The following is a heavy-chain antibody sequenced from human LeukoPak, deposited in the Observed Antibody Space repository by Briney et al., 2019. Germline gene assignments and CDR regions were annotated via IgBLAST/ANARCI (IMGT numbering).Heavy chain of an antibody. J-gene: IGHJ4*02. CDR1: GGSISSYY. D-gene: IGHD3-22*01. V-gene: IGHV4-59*08. Sequence: SETLSLTCTVSGGSISSYYWSWIRQPPGKGLEWIGYINYSGSTNYNPSLKSRVTISVDTSKNQFSLKLSSVIAADTAVYYCARHYYDSSGYHYQDYWGQGTLVTVSS. CDR3: ARHYYDSSGYHYQDY. CDR2: INYSGST.